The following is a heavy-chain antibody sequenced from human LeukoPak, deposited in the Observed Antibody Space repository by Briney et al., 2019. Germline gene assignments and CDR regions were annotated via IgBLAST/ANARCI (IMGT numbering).Heavy chain of an antibody. J-gene: IGHJ3*02. D-gene: IGHD3-22*01. Sequence: SETLSLTCTVSGGSISSGGYYWNWIRQHPGKGLEWIGYIYYSGSTYYNPSLRSRLTISVDTSKNQFSLKLSSVTAADTAVYYCARDNRDDYYDSSGFFGAFDIWGQGTRVTVSS. V-gene: IGHV4-31*03. CDR1: GGSISSGGYY. CDR2: IYYSGST. CDR3: ARDNRDDYYDSSGFFGAFDI.